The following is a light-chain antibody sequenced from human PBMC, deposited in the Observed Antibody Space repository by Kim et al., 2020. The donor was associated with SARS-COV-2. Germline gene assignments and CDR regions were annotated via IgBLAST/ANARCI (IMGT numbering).Light chain of an antibody. CDR1: QSVTTN. V-gene: IGKV3-15*01. CDR2: GAS. J-gene: IGKJ2*01. CDR3: QQYNRWPYT. Sequence: EIVMTQSPATLSVSPGDRATLFCRASQSVTTNVAWYQQKPGQAPRLLIYGASPRATGVPARFSGSGSGTDFTLTIGGLQSEDFAVYFCQQYNRWPYTFGQGTKLGI.